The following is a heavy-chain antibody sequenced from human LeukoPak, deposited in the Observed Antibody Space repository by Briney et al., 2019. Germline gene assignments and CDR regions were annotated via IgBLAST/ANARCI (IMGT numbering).Heavy chain of an antibody. Sequence: GGSLRLSCAASGFTFSSYGMHWVRQAPGKGLEWVAVISYDGSNKYYADSVKGRFTISRDNSKNTLYLQMNSLRAEDTAVYYCARDVPHNWFDTRGQGTLVTVSS. J-gene: IGHJ5*02. CDR1: GFTFSSYG. CDR3: ARDVPHNWFDT. CDR2: ISYDGSNK. V-gene: IGHV3-30*03.